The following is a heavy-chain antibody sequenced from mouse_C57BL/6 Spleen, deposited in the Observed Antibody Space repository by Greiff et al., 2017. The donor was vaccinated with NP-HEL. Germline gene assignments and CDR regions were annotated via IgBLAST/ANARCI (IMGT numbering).Heavy chain of an antibody. Sequence: QVQLQQSGPGILQSSQTLSLTCSFSGFSLSTSGMGVSWIRQPSGKGLEWLAHIYWDDDKRYNPSLKSRLTISKDTSRNQVFLKITSVDTADTATYYGARRGDDYEDYAMDYWGQGTSVTVSS. CDR3: ARRGDDYEDYAMDY. J-gene: IGHJ4*01. D-gene: IGHD2-4*01. V-gene: IGHV8-12*01. CDR1: GFSLSTSGMG. CDR2: IYWDDDK.